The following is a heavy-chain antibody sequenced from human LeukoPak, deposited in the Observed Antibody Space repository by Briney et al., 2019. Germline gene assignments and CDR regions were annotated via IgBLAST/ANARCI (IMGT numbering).Heavy chain of an antibody. J-gene: IGHJ4*02. Sequence: SETLSLTCAVYVGSFSGYYWSWIRQPPGRGREWTGEINHSGSTNYNPSLKSRVTISVDTSKNQFSLKLSSVTAADTAVYYCARGEYSSSLDYWGQGTLVTVSS. D-gene: IGHD6-13*01. CDR3: ARGEYSSSLDY. V-gene: IGHV4-34*01. CDR1: VGSFSGYY. CDR2: INHSGST.